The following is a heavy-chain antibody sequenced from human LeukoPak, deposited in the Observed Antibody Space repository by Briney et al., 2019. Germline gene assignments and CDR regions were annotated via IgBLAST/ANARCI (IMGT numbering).Heavy chain of an antibody. V-gene: IGHV3-9*03. CDR1: GFTFDDYA. D-gene: IGHD2-2*01. CDR3: AKGGHCSSTSCYRNAFDI. Sequence: GGSLRLSCAASGFTFDDYAMHWGREAPGKGREWVSGISWNSGSIGYADSVKGRFTISRDNAKNSLYLQMNSLRAEDMALYYCAKGGHCSSTSCYRNAFDIWGQGTMVTVSS. CDR2: ISWNSGSI. J-gene: IGHJ3*02.